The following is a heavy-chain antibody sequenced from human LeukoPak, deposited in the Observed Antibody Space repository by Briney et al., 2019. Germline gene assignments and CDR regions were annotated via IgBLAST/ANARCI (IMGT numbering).Heavy chain of an antibody. CDR3: ARVYGWGAAFDI. V-gene: IGHV3-21*01. CDR2: ITSSSSYI. Sequence: GGSLRLSCAASGFTFSSYAMSWVRQAPGKGLEWVSSITSSSSYIYYADSVKGRFTISRDNAKNSLYLQMNSLRAEDTAVYYCARVYGWGAAFDIWGQGTMVTVSS. D-gene: IGHD3-16*01. J-gene: IGHJ3*02. CDR1: GFTFSSYA.